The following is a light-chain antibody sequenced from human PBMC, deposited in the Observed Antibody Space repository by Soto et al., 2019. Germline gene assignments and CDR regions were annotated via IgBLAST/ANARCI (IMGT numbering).Light chain of an antibody. CDR3: QQRYSAPCS. CDR1: QSIGSY. CDR2: TAS. J-gene: IGKJ2*02. Sequence: DIQMTQSPSSLSASTGDRVTISCRASQSIGSYLNWYQHKPGKAPNLLIFTASSLQGGVPSRFSGSGTGTDFTLTINSVQPEDFATSCCQQRYSAPCSLAQGTKLEIK. V-gene: IGKV1-39*01.